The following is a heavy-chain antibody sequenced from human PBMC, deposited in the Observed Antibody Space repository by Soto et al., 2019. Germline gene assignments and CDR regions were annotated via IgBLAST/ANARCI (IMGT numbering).Heavy chain of an antibody. J-gene: IGHJ4*02. CDR1: GYRFTNYW. V-gene: IGHV5-51*01. CDR2: IYPGDSEI. Sequence: GESLKISCEGSGYRFTNYWIGCVRQMPGKGLEWMGIIYPGDSEIRYSPSFQGQVTISADKSINTAYLQWSSLKASDTTIYYCATSSITGSRRPFDYWGQGTLVTVSS. CDR3: ATSSITGSRRPFDY. D-gene: IGHD1-20*01.